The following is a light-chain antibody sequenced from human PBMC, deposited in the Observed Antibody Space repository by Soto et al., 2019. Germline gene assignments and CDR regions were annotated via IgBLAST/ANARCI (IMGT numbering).Light chain of an antibody. CDR1: QSISSW. CDR3: QQYNSESET. V-gene: IGKV1-5*03. CDR2: QAS. J-gene: IGKJ1*01. Sequence: DVHMTQSPSALSASLGDRVTITCRASQSISSWLAWYQQKPGKAPNLLIYQASSLQSGVPSRFSGSGSGTEFTLTISSLQPGDFATYYCQQYNSESETVGQGTKVDIK.